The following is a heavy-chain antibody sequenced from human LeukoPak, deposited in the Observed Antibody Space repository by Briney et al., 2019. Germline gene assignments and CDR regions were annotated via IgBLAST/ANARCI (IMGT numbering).Heavy chain of an antibody. V-gene: IGHV3-23*01. Sequence: PGGSLRLSCSASGFNFNYFAMSWIRQAPGKGLEWFSTIGDSGSGGSYADSVRGRFTISRDNSKNIVYLQMHSLRVDDSAVYYCSRIKYGGNSGYHFDYWGQGTLVTVSS. CDR1: GFNFNYFA. CDR3: SRIKYGGNSGYHFDY. CDR2: IGDSGSGG. J-gene: IGHJ4*02. D-gene: IGHD4-23*01.